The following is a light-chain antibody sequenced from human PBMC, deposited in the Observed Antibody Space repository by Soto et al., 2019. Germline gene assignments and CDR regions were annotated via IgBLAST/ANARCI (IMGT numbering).Light chain of an antibody. CDR2: GSC. CDR3: RQYDDGPYT. Sequence: EIVMTQSPATLSLSPGERATLSCRASQSVSSNVAWYQQIPGQTPRLLIYGSCTRATGIPVRFSGSGSGPEFTLTISSLQSEDFAVYYCRQYDDGPYTFGQGTKVEI. J-gene: IGKJ2*01. V-gene: IGKV3-15*01. CDR1: QSVSSN.